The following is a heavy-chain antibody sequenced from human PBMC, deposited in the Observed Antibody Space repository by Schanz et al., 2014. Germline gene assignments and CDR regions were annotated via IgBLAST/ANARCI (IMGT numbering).Heavy chain of an antibody. V-gene: IGHV1-69*02. CDR1: GGTFSRLT. Sequence: QVQLVQSGADVKKPGSSVRVSCKASGGTFSRLTFSWVRQAPGQGLEWMGRIIPILGIATYAQKFQGRLTITADRSTSTAYMELSSLRSEDTAVYYCARGYGDSPTDFWGQGTLVTVSS. J-gene: IGHJ4*02. CDR2: IIPILGIA. D-gene: IGHD4-17*01. CDR3: ARGYGDSPTDF.